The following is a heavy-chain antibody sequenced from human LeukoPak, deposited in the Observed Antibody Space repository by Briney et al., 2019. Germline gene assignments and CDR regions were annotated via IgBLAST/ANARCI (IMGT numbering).Heavy chain of an antibody. J-gene: IGHJ4*02. D-gene: IGHD5-18*01. Sequence: ASVKVSCKASGYTFTSYAMHWVRQAPGQRLEWTGWIDAGNGNTKYSQKFQGRVTITRDTSASTAYMELSSLRSEDTAVYYCAREIYSYGYDYWGQGTLVTVSS. CDR3: AREIYSYGYDY. CDR2: IDAGNGNT. CDR1: GYTFTSYA. V-gene: IGHV1-3*01.